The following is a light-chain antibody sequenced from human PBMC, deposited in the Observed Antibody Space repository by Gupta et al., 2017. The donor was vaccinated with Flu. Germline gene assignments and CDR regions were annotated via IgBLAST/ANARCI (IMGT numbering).Light chain of an antibody. CDR2: ENN. CDR3: GTWDTTLSGVV. Sequence: QSVLTQPPSVSAAPGQKVTISCSGSSSNIGNNYVSWYQQLPGTAPKLLIYENNKRTSGIPDRFSGSKSGTSATLGITGLQTGDEADYYCGTWDTTLSGVVFGGGTELTVL. J-gene: IGLJ2*01. CDR1: SSNIGNNY. V-gene: IGLV1-51*02.